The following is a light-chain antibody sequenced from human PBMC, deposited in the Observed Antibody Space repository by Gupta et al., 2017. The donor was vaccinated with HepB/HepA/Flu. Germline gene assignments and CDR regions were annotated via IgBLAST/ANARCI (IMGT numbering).Light chain of an antibody. J-gene: IGLJ2*01. CDR1: STNIGINY. CDR3: GTWDSSRSAGG. Sequence: SVSTQPPSVAPPPGRKVSLSCPGSSTNIGINYVSWYQQLPGTAPKLLIYEDNKRPSGVPDRFSGSKSGTSATLGITGLQAGDEADYYCGTWDSSRSAGGFGGGTKLTVL. V-gene: IGLV1-51*02. CDR2: EDN.